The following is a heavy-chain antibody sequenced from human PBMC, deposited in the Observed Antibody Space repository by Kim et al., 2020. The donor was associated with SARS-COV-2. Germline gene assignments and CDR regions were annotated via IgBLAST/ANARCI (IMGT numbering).Heavy chain of an antibody. J-gene: IGHJ6*01. Sequence: GGSLRLSCAASGFSFSSYSLNWVRQAPGKGLEWVSSISSGSTYIYYADSVKGRFTISRDNAKNSLYLQMNSLRGEDTAVYYCAREADDSSASPYGMDVWG. CDR2: ISSGSTYI. CDR1: GFSFSSYS. V-gene: IGHV3-21*01. D-gene: IGHD3-22*01. CDR3: AREADDSSASPYGMDV.